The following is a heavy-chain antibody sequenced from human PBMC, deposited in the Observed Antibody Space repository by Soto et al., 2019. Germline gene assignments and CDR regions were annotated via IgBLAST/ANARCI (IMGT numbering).Heavy chain of an antibody. J-gene: IGHJ6*02. Sequence: VASVKVSCKASGYTFTGYYMHWVRQAPGQGLEWMGWINPNSGGTNYAQKFQGWVTMTRDTSISTAYMELSRLRSDDTAVYYCARERAYSYGLYYYYGMDVWGQGTTVTVSS. CDR2: INPNSGGT. CDR1: GYTFTGYY. V-gene: IGHV1-2*04. D-gene: IGHD5-18*01. CDR3: ARERAYSYGLYYYYGMDV.